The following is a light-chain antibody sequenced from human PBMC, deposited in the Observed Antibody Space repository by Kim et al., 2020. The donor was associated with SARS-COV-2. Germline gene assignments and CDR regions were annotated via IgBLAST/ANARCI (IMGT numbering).Light chain of an antibody. CDR2: AAS. V-gene: IGKV1-16*02. CDR1: HGIINY. J-gene: IGKJ2*01. Sequence: SAAVGDRDTITWRASHGIINYLAWFQQKLRKAPKSQIFAASGLQNGVPSKFSGSGSGTDFTLTISRLQPEDFATYYCQQYNSYPYTIGQGTKLEI. CDR3: QQYNSYPYT.